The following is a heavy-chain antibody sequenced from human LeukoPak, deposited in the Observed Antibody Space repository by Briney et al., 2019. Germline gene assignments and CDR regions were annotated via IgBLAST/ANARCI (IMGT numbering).Heavy chain of an antibody. CDR1: GGSLSGYY. Sequence: SGTLSLTCAVYGGSLSGYYSSWIRQPPGKGLEWMGEINHSGSTSYNPSLKSRVTISVHTSKNQFSLKLTSVTAADSAVFYCARHKTGARGFDIWGEDTMVTVSS. V-gene: IGHV4-34*01. D-gene: IGHD3-10*01. CDR3: ARHKTGARGFDI. CDR2: INHSGST. J-gene: IGHJ3*02.